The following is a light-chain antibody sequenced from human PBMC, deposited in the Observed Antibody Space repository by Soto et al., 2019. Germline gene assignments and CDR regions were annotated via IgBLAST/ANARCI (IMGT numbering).Light chain of an antibody. CDR1: QSVSSY. J-gene: IGKJ4*01. CDR2: DAS. V-gene: IGKV3-11*01. Sequence: EIVLTQSPATLSLSPGERATLSCRASQSVSSYLAWYQQKPGQAPRLLIYDASNRATGIAPRFRGSGSGTDFTLTISRLEPEDFAVYYCQQYGTSPLTFGGGTKVDIK. CDR3: QQYGTSPLT.